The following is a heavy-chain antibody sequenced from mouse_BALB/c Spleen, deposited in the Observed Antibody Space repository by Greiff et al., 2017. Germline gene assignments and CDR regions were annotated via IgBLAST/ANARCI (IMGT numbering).Heavy chain of an antibody. D-gene: IGHD1-1*01. Sequence: EVMLVESGGGLVQPGGSLKLSCAASGFTFSSYGMSWVRQTPDKRLELVATINSNGGSTYYPDSVKGRFTISRDNAKNTLYLQMSSLKSEDTAMYYCARDGSSWYFDVWGAGTPVTVSS. J-gene: IGHJ1*01. CDR2: INSNGGST. V-gene: IGHV5-6-3*01. CDR3: ARDGSSWYFDV. CDR1: GFTFSSYG.